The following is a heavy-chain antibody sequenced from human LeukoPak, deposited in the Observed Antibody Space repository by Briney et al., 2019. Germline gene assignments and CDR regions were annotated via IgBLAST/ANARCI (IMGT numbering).Heavy chain of an antibody. D-gene: IGHD6-19*01. V-gene: IGHV4-59*01. CDR2: IYYSGNT. J-gene: IGHJ1*01. CDR3: AREAAYSSGWYGYFRH. CDR1: GGSISSYY. Sequence: PSETLSLTCTVSGGSISSYYWSWIRQPPGKGLEWIGYIYYSGNTNYNPSLKSRVSISVDTSQNQFSLKLSPVTAADTAVYYCAREAAYSSGWYGYFRHWGQGTLVTVSS.